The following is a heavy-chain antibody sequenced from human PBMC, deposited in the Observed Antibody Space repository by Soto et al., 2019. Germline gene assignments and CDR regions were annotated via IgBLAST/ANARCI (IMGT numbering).Heavy chain of an antibody. CDR2: ISAYNGNT. CDR3: ARGVVGATHHVDF. V-gene: IGHV1-18*01. D-gene: IGHD1-26*01. CDR1: GYTFTSYV. J-gene: IGHJ4*02. Sequence: QVQLVQSGGEVKKPGASVKVSCKASGYTFTSYVFTGVRQAPGQGLKWMGWISAYNGNTNYAQMLQGRVTMTTDTSTRTAYMELRSLTSDDTAVSYCARGVVGATHHVDFRGQGTQVNISS.